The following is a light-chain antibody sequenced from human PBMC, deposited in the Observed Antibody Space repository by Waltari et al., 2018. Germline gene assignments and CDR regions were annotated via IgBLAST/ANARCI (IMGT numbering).Light chain of an antibody. CDR1: QSASKY. Sequence: EIVLIQSPATLSLSPGERATLSCRASQSASKYVAWYQQRPGQPPRLLLYDASNRAAGVPDRFDAVGSGTDFTLTINSLEPEDFAVYYCQQRNDWPLTFGGGTRVEIK. J-gene: IGKJ4*01. V-gene: IGKV3-11*01. CDR3: QQRNDWPLT. CDR2: DAS.